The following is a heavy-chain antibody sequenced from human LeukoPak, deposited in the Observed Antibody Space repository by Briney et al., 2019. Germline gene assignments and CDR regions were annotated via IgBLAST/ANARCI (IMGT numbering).Heavy chain of an antibody. J-gene: IGHJ4*02. V-gene: IGHV4-34*01. CDR3: ARGVAAAGTNFDY. CDR1: GGSISSYY. CDR2: INHSGST. D-gene: IGHD6-13*01. Sequence: SETLSLTCTVSGGSISSYYWSWIRQPPGKGLEWIGEINHSGSTNYNPSLKSRVTISVGTSKNQFSLKLSSVTAADTAVYYCARGVAAAGTNFDYWGQGTLVTVSS.